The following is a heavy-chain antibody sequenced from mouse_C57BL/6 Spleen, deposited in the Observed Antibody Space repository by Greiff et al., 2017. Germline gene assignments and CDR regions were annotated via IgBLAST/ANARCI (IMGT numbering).Heavy chain of an antibody. CDR2: IDPETGGT. D-gene: IGHD3-2*02. V-gene: IGHV1-15*01. J-gene: IGHJ2*01. CDR3: TRGGSSSGLDY. Sequence: QVQLQQSGAELVRPGASVTLSCKASGYTFTDYEMHWVKQTPVHGLEWIGAIDPETGGTAYNQKFKGKAILTADKSSSTAYMELRSLTSEDSAVYYCTRGGSSSGLDYWGQGTTLTVSS. CDR1: GYTFTDYE.